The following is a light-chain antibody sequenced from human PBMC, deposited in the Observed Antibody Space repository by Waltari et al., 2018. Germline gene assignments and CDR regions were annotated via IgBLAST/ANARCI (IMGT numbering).Light chain of an antibody. CDR1: QSVSSY. CDR2: DAS. Sequence: EIVWTKSPATLSLSPGERATLTCRASQSVSSYIAWYQQKPGKAPRLLIYDASNRATGIPARFSGSGSVTDFTLTISSLEPEDFAVYYCQQRSNWPPVTFGQGTRLEIK. J-gene: IGKJ5*01. CDR3: QQRSNWPPVT. V-gene: IGKV3-11*01.